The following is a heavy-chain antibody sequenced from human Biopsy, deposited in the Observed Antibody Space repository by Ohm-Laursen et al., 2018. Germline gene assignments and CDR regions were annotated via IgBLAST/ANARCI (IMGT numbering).Heavy chain of an antibody. Sequence: ASVKVSCKASGYTFTSYDMNWVRQAPGQGLEWMGWMNPHSGGTNYAQKFQGRVTMTRDTSISTAYMELNRLRSDDTAVYYFARGSMAYASGWLGTTAFDIWGQGTMVTVSS. V-gene: IGHV1-2*02. D-gene: IGHD6-19*01. CDR2: MNPHSGGT. J-gene: IGHJ3*02. CDR3: ARGSMAYASGWLGTTAFDI. CDR1: GYTFTSYD.